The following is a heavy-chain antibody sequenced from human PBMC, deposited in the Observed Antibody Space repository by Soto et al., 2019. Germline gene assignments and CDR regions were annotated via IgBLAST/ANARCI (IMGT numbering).Heavy chain of an antibody. CDR3: ARESHDILTGPPWVWYFDL. CDR1: GGSVSGYY. J-gene: IGHJ2*01. Sequence: QVQLQQWGAGPLRPLEILSVTCGVSGGSVSGYYWAWIRQSPGKGLEWIGEINDRGSINYNPSLKSRVSISVDTSKNHYSLNLRSVTAADTAVYYCARESHDILTGPPWVWYFDLWGRGTLVTVSS. CDR2: INDRGSI. D-gene: IGHD3-9*01. V-gene: IGHV4-34*01.